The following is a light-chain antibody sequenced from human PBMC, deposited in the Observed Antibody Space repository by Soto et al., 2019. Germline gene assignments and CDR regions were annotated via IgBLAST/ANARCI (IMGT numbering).Light chain of an antibody. Sequence: EILMTQSPDTLSVSPGESATLSCRASQRVYSNLAWYQQRPGQAPRLLICGASTRATGVPARFSGRGSGTEFTLTISSLQSEDFAVYYCQQYNNWLITFGQGTKVDIK. J-gene: IGKJ1*01. V-gene: IGKV3-15*01. CDR3: QQYNNWLIT. CDR1: QRVYSN. CDR2: GAS.